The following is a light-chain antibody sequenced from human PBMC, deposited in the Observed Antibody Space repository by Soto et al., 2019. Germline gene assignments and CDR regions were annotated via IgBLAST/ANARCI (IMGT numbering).Light chain of an antibody. V-gene: IGKV1-5*03. Sequence: DIQMTQSPSTLSASVGDRVSTTCRASQSVSSWLAWYQQKPGRAPKLLIHKASNLESGVPSRFSGSGSGTEFSLTFSSLQPDDFATYYCQQYNSWWTFGQGTKVDIK. CDR3: QQYNSWWT. J-gene: IGKJ1*01. CDR2: KAS. CDR1: QSVSSW.